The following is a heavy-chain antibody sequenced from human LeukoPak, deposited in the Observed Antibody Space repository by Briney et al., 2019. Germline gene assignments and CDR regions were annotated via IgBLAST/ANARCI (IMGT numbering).Heavy chain of an antibody. Sequence: GGSLRLSCAASGFTFSSYWMSWVRQAPGKGLEWVANIKQDGSEKYYVDSVKGRFTISRDNAKNSLYLQMNSLRAEDTAVYYCAKDSFSHCSSTSCYTFNWFDPWGQGTLVTVSS. J-gene: IGHJ5*02. D-gene: IGHD2-2*02. V-gene: IGHV3-7*01. CDR1: GFTFSSYW. CDR3: AKDSFSHCSSTSCYTFNWFDP. CDR2: IKQDGSEK.